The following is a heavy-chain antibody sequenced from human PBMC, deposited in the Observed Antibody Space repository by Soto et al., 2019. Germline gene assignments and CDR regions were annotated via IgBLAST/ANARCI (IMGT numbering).Heavy chain of an antibody. Sequence: GGSLRLSCAASGFTFSDYYMSWIRQAPGKGLEWVSYISSSSSYTNYADSVKGRFTISRDNAKNSLYLQMNSLRAEDTAVYFCARYYYDNSGYPLRYFDSWGQGILVTVSS. D-gene: IGHD3-22*01. CDR3: ARYYYDNSGYPLRYFDS. V-gene: IGHV3-11*03. CDR2: ISSSSSYT. J-gene: IGHJ4*02. CDR1: GFTFSDYY.